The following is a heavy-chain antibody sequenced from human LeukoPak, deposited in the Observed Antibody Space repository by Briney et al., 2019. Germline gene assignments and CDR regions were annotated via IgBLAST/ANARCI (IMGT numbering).Heavy chain of an antibody. Sequence: ASMKVSCKASGYTFASYGISWVRQAPGQGLEWMGWINPYNGNTDYAQNFQGRVTMTTDTSTSTAYMELRSLRSDDTAVYYCAREIYGRFDYWGQGTLVT. J-gene: IGHJ4*02. CDR3: AREIYGRFDY. V-gene: IGHV1-18*01. CDR1: GYTFASYG. D-gene: IGHD4-17*01. CDR2: INPYNGNT.